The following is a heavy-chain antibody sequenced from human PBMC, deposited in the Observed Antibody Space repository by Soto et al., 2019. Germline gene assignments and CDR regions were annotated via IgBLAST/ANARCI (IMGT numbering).Heavy chain of an antibody. D-gene: IGHD3-22*01. CDR1: GYTFTSYA. Sequence: ASVKVSCKASGYTFTSYAMHWVRQAPGQRLEWMGWINAGNGNTKYSQKFQGRVTITRDTSASTAYMELSSLRSEDTAVYYCATYSSGYYYDAFDIWGQGTMVTVSS. J-gene: IGHJ3*02. CDR3: ATYSSGYYYDAFDI. V-gene: IGHV1-3*01. CDR2: INAGNGNT.